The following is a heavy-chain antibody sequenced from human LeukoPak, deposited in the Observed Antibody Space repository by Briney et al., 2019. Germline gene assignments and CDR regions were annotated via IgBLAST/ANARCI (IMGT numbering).Heavy chain of an antibody. CDR3: ASGYYDSSGPTPFDY. CDR2: IYYSGST. D-gene: IGHD3-22*01. CDR1: GGSISSYY. J-gene: IGHJ4*02. Sequence: SETLSLTCTVSGGSISSYYWSWIRQPPGKGLEWIGYIYYSGSTNYNPSLKSRVTISVDTSKNQFSLKLSSVTAADTAVYYCASGYYDSSGPTPFDYWGQGTLVTVSS. V-gene: IGHV4-59*01.